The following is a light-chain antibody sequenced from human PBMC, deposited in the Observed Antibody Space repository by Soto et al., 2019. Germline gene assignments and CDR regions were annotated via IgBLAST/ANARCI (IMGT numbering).Light chain of an antibody. CDR1: SSNIGVNA. CDR2: TNN. Sequence: QSVLTQPPSASAAPGQRVTISCSGSSSNIGVNAVNWYQHLPGTAPELLIYTNNQRPSGVPDRFSGSKSGASASLAISGLQSEDEADYYCAAWDDSLKGCVFGTGTKLTVL. J-gene: IGLJ1*01. CDR3: AAWDDSLKGCV. V-gene: IGLV1-44*01.